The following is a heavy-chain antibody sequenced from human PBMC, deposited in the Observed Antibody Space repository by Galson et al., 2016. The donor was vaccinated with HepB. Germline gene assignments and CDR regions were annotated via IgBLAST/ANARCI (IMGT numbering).Heavy chain of an antibody. CDR3: VRNDSCNHDY. CDR1: GFTFSSYA. CDR2: ISGDGSDT. V-gene: IGHV3-74*01. Sequence: SLRLSCAASGFTFSSYAMHWVRQAPGKGLVWVSGISGDGSDTNYADSVKGRFTISRDNSKNTLFLQMNSLRAEDTAVYYCVRNDSCNHDYWGQGTLVTVSS. D-gene: IGHD1-14*01. J-gene: IGHJ4*02.